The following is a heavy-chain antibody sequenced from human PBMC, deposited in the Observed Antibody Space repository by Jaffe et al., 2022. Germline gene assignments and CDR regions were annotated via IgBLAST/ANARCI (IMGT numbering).Heavy chain of an antibody. CDR3: AILNDIVVVVAARYYFDY. CDR1: GYTFTGYY. J-gene: IGHJ4*02. V-gene: IGHV1-2*06. D-gene: IGHD2-15*01. Sequence: QVQLVQSGAEVKKPGASVKVSCKASGYTFTGYYMHWVRQAPGQGLEWMGRINPNSGGTNYAQKFQGRVTMTRDTSISTAYMELSRLRSDDTAVYYCAILNDIVVVVAARYYFDYWGQGTLVTVSS. CDR2: INPNSGGT.